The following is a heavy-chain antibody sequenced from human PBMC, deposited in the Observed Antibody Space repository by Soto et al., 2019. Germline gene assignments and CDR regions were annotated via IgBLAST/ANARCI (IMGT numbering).Heavy chain of an antibody. V-gene: IGHV4-59*02. CDR1: GASVSSYF. Sequence: NPSETLSLTCTVSGASVSSYFWSWVRQPPGKGLEWIGYIYNSGRTNYNPSLKSRVTISLDTSDNDFSLRLTSLTAADTAVYYCARVHSGWPSGHGLDVWGQGTTVTVSS. D-gene: IGHD6-19*01. CDR3: ARVHSGWPSGHGLDV. J-gene: IGHJ6*02. CDR2: IYNSGRT.